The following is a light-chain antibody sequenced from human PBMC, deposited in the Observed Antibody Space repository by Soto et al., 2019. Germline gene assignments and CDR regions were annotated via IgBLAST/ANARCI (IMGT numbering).Light chain of an antibody. CDR1: SSNIGSNT. Sequence: QSVLTQPPSASGTPGQRVTISCSGSSSNIGSNTVNWYQQLPGTAPKLLIYSNNQRPSGVPDRFSGSKSGTSASLAISGLQSEDEADYHCAAWDDSLNGPGFGGGTKLTVL. CDR3: AAWDDSLNGPG. V-gene: IGLV1-44*01. CDR2: SNN. J-gene: IGLJ2*01.